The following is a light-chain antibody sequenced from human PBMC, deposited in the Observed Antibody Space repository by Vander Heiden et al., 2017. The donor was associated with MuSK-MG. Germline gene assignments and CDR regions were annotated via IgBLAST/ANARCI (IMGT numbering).Light chain of an antibody. CDR2: NAS. Sequence: MVMTQSPYTLSVSPGERATLSCRASQNVDKDLAWYQQKPGQAPRLLIYNASARATGVPDRFSGRGSGTEFTLTISSLQSEDSAVYYCQHYDKWPPWTFGQGTKVEI. V-gene: IGKV3-15*01. CDR1: QNVDKD. J-gene: IGKJ1*01. CDR3: QHYDKWPPWT.